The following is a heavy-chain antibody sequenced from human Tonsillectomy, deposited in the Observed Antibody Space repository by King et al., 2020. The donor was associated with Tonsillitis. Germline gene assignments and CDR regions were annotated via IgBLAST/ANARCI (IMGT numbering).Heavy chain of an antibody. CDR1: GFTFSDYY. CDR3: ARSTPGVRWTPGDYFDY. V-gene: IGHV3-11*01. CDR2: ISCSGSTI. J-gene: IGHJ4*02. Sequence: HVQLVESGGGLVKPGGSLRLSCAASGFTFSDYYMSWIRQAPGTGLEWVSYISCSGSTIYYADFVKGRFTHSRDNAKNSLYLEMNSLRAEVTAVYYCARSTPGVRWTPGDYFDYWGQGTLVTVSS. D-gene: IGHD4-23*01.